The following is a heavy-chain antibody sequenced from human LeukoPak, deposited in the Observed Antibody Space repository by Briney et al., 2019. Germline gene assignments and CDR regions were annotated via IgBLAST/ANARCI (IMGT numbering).Heavy chain of an antibody. D-gene: IGHD1-26*01. V-gene: IGHV3-11*01. CDR3: ARIKAVGATLAFDL. Sequence: GGSLRLSCAASGFTFSDYYMSWIRQAPGEGLEWVSYISSSGSTIYYADSVKGRFTISRDNAKNSLYLQMNSLRAEDTAVYYCARIKAVGATLAFDLWGRGTLVTVSS. CDR2: ISSSGSTI. CDR1: GFTFSDYY. J-gene: IGHJ2*01.